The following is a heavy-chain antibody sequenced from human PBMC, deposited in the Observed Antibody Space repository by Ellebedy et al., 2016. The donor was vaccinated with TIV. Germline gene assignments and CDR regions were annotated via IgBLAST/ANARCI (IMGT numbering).Heavy chain of an antibody. CDR1: GYTFTGYY. J-gene: IGHJ3*02. CDR2: INPNSGGT. CDR3: ARTTPIVVATGLYDAFDI. D-gene: IGHD3-22*01. Sequence: AASVKVSCKASGYTFTGYYMHWVRQAPGQGLEWMGWINPNSGGTNYAQKFQGWVTMTRDTSISTAYMELSRLRSDDTAVYYCARTTPIVVATGLYDAFDIWGQGTMVTVSS. V-gene: IGHV1-2*04.